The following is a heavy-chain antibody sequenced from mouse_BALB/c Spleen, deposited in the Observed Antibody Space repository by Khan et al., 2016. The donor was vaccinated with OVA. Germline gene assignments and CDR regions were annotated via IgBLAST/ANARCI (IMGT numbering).Heavy chain of an antibody. CDR3: ARNAYFGNYFDY. CDR1: GYTFTNYW. V-gene: IGHV1S81*02. J-gene: IGHJ2*01. D-gene: IGHD2-10*01. CDR2: IYPGDGHV. Sequence: QVQLQQPGAELVKPGASVKLSCKASGYTFTNYWVHWVKQGPGQGLEWIGEIYPGDGHVNYNEKFKNKASLTVDRSSSTAYMQLSSLTSEDSAVYYCARNAYFGNYFDYWGQGTTLTVSS.